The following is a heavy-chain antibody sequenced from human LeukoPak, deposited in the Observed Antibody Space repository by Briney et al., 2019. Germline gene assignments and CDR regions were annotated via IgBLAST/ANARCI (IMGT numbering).Heavy chain of an antibody. D-gene: IGHD3-16*01. V-gene: IGHV4-59*08. CDR1: GDSIRNYY. Sequence: SETLSLTCTVSGDSIRNYYWSWIRQPPGKGLEWIGYVRFSGRTNYSPSLKRRVTMSVDTSKNQFSLRVSSVTAADTAFYYCARLSNPYGGFHLDFWGRGTLVTVSS. CDR3: ARLSNPYGGFHLDF. J-gene: IGHJ4*02. CDR2: VRFSGRT.